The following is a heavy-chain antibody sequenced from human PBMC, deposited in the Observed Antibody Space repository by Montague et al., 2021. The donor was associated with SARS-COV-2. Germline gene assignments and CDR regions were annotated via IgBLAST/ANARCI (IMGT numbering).Heavy chain of an antibody. CDR2: IYYSGST. CDR1: GGSISSSNYY. V-gene: IGHV4-39*02. CDR3: AREGFSSGYYET. D-gene: IGHD3-22*01. J-gene: IGHJ5*02. Sequence: ETLSLTCSVSGGSISSSNYYWGWIRQPPGKGLEWIGSIYYSGSTXYNPSLKSRVAISVDTSKNQFSLILRSMTAADTAVFYCAREGFSSGYYETWGQGTLVTVSS.